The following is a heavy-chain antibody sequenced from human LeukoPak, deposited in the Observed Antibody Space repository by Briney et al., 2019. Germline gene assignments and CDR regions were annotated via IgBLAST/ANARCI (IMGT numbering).Heavy chain of an antibody. CDR3: ARYSSGWYLPVI. J-gene: IGHJ4*02. V-gene: IGHV3-21*01. CDR1: GFTFSSYS. CDR2: ISSSSSYI. Sequence: GGSLRLSCAASGFTFSSYSMNWVRQAPGKGLEWVSSISSSSSYIYYADSVKGRFTISRDNAKNSPYLQMNSLRAEDTAVYYCARYSSGWYLPVIWGQGTLVTVSS. D-gene: IGHD6-19*01.